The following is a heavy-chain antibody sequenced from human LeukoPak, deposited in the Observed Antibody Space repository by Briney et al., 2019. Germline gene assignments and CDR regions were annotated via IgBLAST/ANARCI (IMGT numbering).Heavy chain of an antibody. J-gene: IGHJ3*02. CDR2: IYYSGST. V-gene: IGHV4-59*01. CDR1: GGSISSYY. CDR3: ARDSRRELLHAFDI. D-gene: IGHD1-26*01. Sequence: SETLSLTCTVPGGSISSYYWSWIRQPPGKGLEWIGYIYYSGSTNYNPSLKSRVTISVDTSKNQFSLKLSSVTAADTAVYYCARDSRRELLHAFDIWGQGTMVTVSS.